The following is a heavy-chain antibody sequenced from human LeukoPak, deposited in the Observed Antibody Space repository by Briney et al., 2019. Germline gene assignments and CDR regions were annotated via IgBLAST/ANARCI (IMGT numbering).Heavy chain of an antibody. J-gene: IGHJ5*02. CDR3: ARDDNCSSTCNWFDP. Sequence: SETLSLTCTVSGGSISSSSYYWGWIRQPPGKGLEWIGSIYYSGSTYYNPSLKSRVTISVDTSKNQFSLKLSSVTAADTAVYYCARDDNCSSTCNWFDPWGQGTLVTVSS. CDR2: IYYSGST. V-gene: IGHV4-39*07. CDR1: GGSISSSSYY. D-gene: IGHD2-2*01.